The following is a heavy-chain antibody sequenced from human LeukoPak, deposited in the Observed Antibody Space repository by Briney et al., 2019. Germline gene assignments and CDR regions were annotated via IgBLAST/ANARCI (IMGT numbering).Heavy chain of an antibody. J-gene: IGHJ4*02. CDR1: GFTFSSYA. CDR2: ISGSGGST. D-gene: IGHD3-22*01. CDR3: AKGFSGYYDYFDY. V-gene: IGHV3-23*01. Sequence: PGRSLRLSCAASGFTFSSYAMSWVSQAPGKGLEWVSAISGSGGSTYYADSVKGRFTISRDNSKNTLYLQMNSLRAEDTAVYYCAKGFSGYYDYFDYWGQGTLVTVSS.